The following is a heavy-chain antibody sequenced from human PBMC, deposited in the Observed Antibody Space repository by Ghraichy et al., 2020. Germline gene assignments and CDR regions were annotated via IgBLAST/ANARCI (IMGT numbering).Heavy chain of an antibody. CDR3: ASLDILTGFGGFDYFDY. CDR1: GFTFSSYS. Sequence: GESLNISCAASGFTFSSYSMNWVRQAPGKGLEWVSSISSSSSYIYYADSVKGRFTISRDNAKNSLYLQMNSLRAEDTAVYYCASLDILTGFGGFDYFDYWGQGTLVTVSS. J-gene: IGHJ4*02. D-gene: IGHD3-9*01. V-gene: IGHV3-21*01. CDR2: ISSSSSYI.